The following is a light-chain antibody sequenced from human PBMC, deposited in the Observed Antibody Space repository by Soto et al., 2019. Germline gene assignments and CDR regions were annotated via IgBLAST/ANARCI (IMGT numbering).Light chain of an antibody. CDR1: SSDVGRYNY. J-gene: IGLJ1*01. CDR3: CSYAGGRTFV. V-gene: IGLV2-8*01. CDR2: EVS. Sequence: QSALTQPPSASGSPGQSVTISCTGTSSDVGRYNYVSWYQQHPGKAPKLMISEVSKRPSGVPDRFSGSKSGNSASLTVSGLQAADEADYYCCSYAGGRTFVFGTQTKLTVL.